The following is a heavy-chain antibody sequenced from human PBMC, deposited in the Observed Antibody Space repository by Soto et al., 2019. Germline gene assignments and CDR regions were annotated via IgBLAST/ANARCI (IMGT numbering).Heavy chain of an antibody. V-gene: IGHV3-30*18. CDR1: GFTFSSYG. Sequence: QVQLVESGGGVVQPGRSLRLSCAASGFTFSSYGMHWVRQAPGKGLEWVAGSSYDGSHKFYADSVRGRFTISRDNSKNTLLLQMNSLRAEDTAVYYCAKSPTDYDILTGYYNVGVCFEYWGQGTRVTVSS. CDR3: AKSPTDYDILTGYYNVGVCFEY. CDR2: SSYDGSHK. J-gene: IGHJ4*02. D-gene: IGHD3-9*01.